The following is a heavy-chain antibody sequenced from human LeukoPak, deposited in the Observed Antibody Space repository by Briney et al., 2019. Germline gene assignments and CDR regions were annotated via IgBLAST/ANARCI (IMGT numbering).Heavy chain of an antibody. CDR1: GYTFTSYG. Sequence: ASVKVSCKASGYTFTSYGISWVRQAPGQGLEWMGWISAYNGNTNYAQKLQGRVTMTTDTSTSTAYMELRSLRSDDTAVYYCARSRWIQLHFYYYYYGMDVWGQGTTVTVSS. CDR3: ARSRWIQLHFYYYYYGMDV. V-gene: IGHV1-18*01. J-gene: IGHJ6*02. CDR2: ISAYNGNT. D-gene: IGHD5-18*01.